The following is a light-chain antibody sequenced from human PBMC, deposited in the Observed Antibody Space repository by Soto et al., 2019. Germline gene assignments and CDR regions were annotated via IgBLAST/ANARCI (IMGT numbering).Light chain of an antibody. CDR2: AAS. Sequence: DIQMTQSPSSLSASVGDRVTITCRASQSISSYLNWYQQKPGKAPKLLIYAASNLQSGVPSRFSGSGSGTDFTLTISSLQPEDDATYYGQRTYNAPITFGQGTRLEIK. CDR3: QRTYNAPIT. CDR1: QSISSY. V-gene: IGKV1-39*01. J-gene: IGKJ5*01.